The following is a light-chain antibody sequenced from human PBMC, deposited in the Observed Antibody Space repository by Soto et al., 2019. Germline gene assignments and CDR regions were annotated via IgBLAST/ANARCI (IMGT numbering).Light chain of an antibody. V-gene: IGKV3-20*01. CDR1: QSVSSSY. J-gene: IGKJ4*01. CDR3: QQYDSSPQLT. CDR2: GAS. Sequence: EIVLTQSPGTLSLYPGERATLSCRASQSVSSSYLAWYQQKPGQAPRLLIYGASSRATGITDRFSGSGSGTDFTLTISRLEPEDFAVYYCQQYDSSPQLTFGGGTKVEIK.